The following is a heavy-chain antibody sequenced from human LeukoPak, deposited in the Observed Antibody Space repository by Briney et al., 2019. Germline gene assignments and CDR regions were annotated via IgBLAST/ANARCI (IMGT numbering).Heavy chain of an antibody. CDR2: IYYSGIT. D-gene: IGHD3-16*01. CDR3: ARVGVVFDY. Sequence: PSETLSLTCTVSGRSLSSRCYYWGWIRQPPGKGLEWIGSIYYSGITYYNPSLKSRVTISVDTSKNQFSLKLSSVTAADTAVYYCARVGVVFDYWGQGTLVTVSS. J-gene: IGHJ4*02. V-gene: IGHV4-39*01. CDR1: GRSLSSRCYY.